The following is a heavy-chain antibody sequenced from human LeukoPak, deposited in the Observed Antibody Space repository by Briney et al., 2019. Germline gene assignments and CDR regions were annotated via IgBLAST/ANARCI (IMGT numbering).Heavy chain of an antibody. Sequence: ASVKVSCKASGYTFTSYGISWVRQAPGQGLEWMGWISAYNGNTNYAQKLQGRVTMTTDTSTSTAYMELRGLRSDDTAVYYCARDIPLLGNYYYSSSWQRPPFDYWGQGTLVTVSS. D-gene: IGHD6-13*01. CDR1: GYTFTSYG. CDR2: ISAYNGNT. CDR3: ARDIPLLGNYYYSSSWQRPPFDY. V-gene: IGHV1-18*01. J-gene: IGHJ4*02.